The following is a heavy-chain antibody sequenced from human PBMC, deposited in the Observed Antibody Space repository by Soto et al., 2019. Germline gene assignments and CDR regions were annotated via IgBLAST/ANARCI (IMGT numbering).Heavy chain of an antibody. Sequence: PLRLSCTASDFTFSNAWMNWVLKNPFKGLECVGRIKSKTYVGTTDYAAPVKGRFTISRDDSKNTLYLQMNSLKTEDTAVYYCTTEGATTRDAFDIWGQGTMVTVSS. J-gene: IGHJ3*02. CDR3: TTEGATTRDAFDI. CDR1: DFTFSNAW. D-gene: IGHD1-26*01. CDR2: IKSKTYVGTT. V-gene: IGHV3-15*07.